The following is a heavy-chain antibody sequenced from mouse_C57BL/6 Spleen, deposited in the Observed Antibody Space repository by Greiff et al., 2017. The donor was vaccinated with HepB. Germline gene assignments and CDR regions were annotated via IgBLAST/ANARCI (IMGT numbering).Heavy chain of an antibody. D-gene: IGHD1-1*02. CDR2: IYPGDGDT. CDR1: GYAFSSYW. J-gene: IGHJ2*01. CDR3: ARSTPRWDFDY. Sequence: VQLVESGAELVKPGASVKISCKASGYAFSSYWMNWVKQRPGKGLEWIGQIYPGDGDTNYNGKFKGKATLTADKSSSTAYMQLSSLTSEDSAVYFCARSTPRWDFDYWGQGTTLTVSS. V-gene: IGHV1-80*01.